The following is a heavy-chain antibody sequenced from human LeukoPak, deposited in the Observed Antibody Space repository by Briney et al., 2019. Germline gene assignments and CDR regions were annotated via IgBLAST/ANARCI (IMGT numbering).Heavy chain of an antibody. CDR1: GYTFTSYY. D-gene: IGHD3-9*01. V-gene: IGHV1-46*01. CDR3: ARTKPPRDILTGYSYGMDV. J-gene: IGHJ6*02. Sequence: ASVKVSCKASGYTFTSYYMHWVRQAPRQGLEWMGIINPSSGSTSYAQKFQGRVTMTRDSSTSTVYMELSSLRSEDTAVYYCARTKPPRDILTGYSYGMDVWGQGTTVTVSS. CDR2: INPSSGST.